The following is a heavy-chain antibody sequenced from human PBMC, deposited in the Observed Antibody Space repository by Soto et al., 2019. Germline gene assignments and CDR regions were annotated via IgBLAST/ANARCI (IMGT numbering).Heavy chain of an antibody. CDR1: GGSISSGVYY. CDR3: ASIAAFSGMDV. Sequence: PSETLSLTCTVSGGSISSGVYYWSWIRQHPGKGLEWIGYIYYSGSTYYNPSLKSRVTISVDTSKNQFSLKLSSVTAADTAVYYCASIAAFSGMDVWGQGTTVTVSS. CDR2: IYYSGST. V-gene: IGHV4-31*03. D-gene: IGHD6-6*01. J-gene: IGHJ6*02.